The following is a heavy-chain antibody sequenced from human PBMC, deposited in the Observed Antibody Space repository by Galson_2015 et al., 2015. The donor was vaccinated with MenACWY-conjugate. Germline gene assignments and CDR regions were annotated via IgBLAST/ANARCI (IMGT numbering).Heavy chain of an antibody. J-gene: IGHJ4*02. CDR1: GIPFSRYW. CDR2: INQDGSET. V-gene: IGHV3-7*03. D-gene: IGHD3-9*01. CDR3: ARLALRCFGRLSLPYYFDY. Sequence: SLRLSCASSGIPFSRYWMTWVRQAPGKGLEWVANINQDGSETFYVDSLKGRFTISRDNAQNSVYLHINSLRVEDTAIYFCARLALRCFGRLSLPYYFDYWGQGALVAVSS.